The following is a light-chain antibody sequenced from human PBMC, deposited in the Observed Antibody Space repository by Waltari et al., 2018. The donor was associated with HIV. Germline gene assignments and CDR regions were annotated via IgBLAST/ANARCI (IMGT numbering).Light chain of an antibody. V-gene: IGLV2-23*02. Sequence: QSALTQPASVSGSPGQSITISCAGTSSDVGGYNYVPWYQQHPGKAPKLMIYDVSKRPSGVSNRFSGSKSGNTASLTISGLQAEDEADYYCCSYARTSTYVFGTGTKVTVL. CDR2: DVS. J-gene: IGLJ1*01. CDR3: CSYARTSTYV. CDR1: SSDVGGYNY.